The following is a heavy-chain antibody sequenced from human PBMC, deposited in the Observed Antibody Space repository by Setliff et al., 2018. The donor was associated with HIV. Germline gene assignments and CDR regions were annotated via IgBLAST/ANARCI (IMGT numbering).Heavy chain of an antibody. J-gene: IGHJ4*02. D-gene: IGHD5-18*01. CDR3: ARAPGPPWIQLWLTYFDY. CDR1: GYTFTGYY. CDR2: INPNSGDT. V-gene: IGHV1-2*02. Sequence: ASVKVSCKASGYTFTGYYIHWVRQAPGQGLEWMGWINPNSGDTNYAQRFRGRVTMTRDTSISTAYMELSRLRSDDTAVFYCARAPGPPWIQLWLTYFDYWGRGTLVTAPQ.